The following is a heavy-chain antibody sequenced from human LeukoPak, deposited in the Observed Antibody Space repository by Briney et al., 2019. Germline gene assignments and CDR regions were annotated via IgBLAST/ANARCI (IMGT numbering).Heavy chain of an antibody. Sequence: GGSLRLSCAASGFTFSSHGMHWVRQAPGKGLEWVAVISYDGSNKYYADSVKGRFTISRDNSKNTLYLQMNSLRAEDTAVYYCAKDLGCSGGSCYSGIDYWGQGTLVTVSS. J-gene: IGHJ4*02. CDR3: AKDLGCSGGSCYSGIDY. D-gene: IGHD2-15*01. V-gene: IGHV3-30*18. CDR2: ISYDGSNK. CDR1: GFTFSSHG.